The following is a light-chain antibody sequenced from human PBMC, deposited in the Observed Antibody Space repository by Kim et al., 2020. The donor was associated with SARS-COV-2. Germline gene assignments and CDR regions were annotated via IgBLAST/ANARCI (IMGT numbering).Light chain of an antibody. CDR3: AAWDDSMSGPNWV. CDR2: RNN. Sequence: RVTISCSGSSSNIGSNYVYWYQKPPGTAPKLLIYRNNQRTSGVPDRFSGSKSGTSASLAISGLRSEDEADYYCAAWDDSMSGPNWVFGGGTKLTVL. V-gene: IGLV1-47*01. J-gene: IGLJ3*02. CDR1: SSNIGSNY.